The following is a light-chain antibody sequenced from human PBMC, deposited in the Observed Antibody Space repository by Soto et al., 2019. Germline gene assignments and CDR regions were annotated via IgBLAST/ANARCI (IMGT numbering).Light chain of an antibody. V-gene: IGKV1-12*01. CDR3: QQYGSSGT. J-gene: IGKJ1*01. CDR2: AAS. CDR1: QGITKW. Sequence: IQLTQFPSVLSASLVVRVSMTCRASQGITKWLACYQQTPGKAPNLLIYAASSSQTGVSSRFSGSGSGTDFTLTISRLEHEDFAVYYCQQYGSSGTFGQGTKVDIK.